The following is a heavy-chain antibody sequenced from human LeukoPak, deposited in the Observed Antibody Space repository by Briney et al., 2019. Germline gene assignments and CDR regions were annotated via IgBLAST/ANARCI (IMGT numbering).Heavy chain of an antibody. V-gene: IGHV3-23*01. Sequence: PGGSLRLSCAASGFTFSSYAMSWVRRAPGKGLEWVSAISGSGGSTYYADSVKGRFTISRDNSKNTLYLQMNSLRAEDTAVYYCAKDQREFWSGYLFRFDPWGQGTLVTVSS. CDR2: ISGSGGST. D-gene: IGHD3-3*01. J-gene: IGHJ5*02. CDR3: AKDQREFWSGYLFRFDP. CDR1: GFTFSSYA.